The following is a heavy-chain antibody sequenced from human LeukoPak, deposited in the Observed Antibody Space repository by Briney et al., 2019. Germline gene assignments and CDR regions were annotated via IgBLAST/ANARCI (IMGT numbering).Heavy chain of an antibody. J-gene: IGHJ5*02. D-gene: IGHD3-22*01. CDR3: AKANDYYDSSGYYPT. V-gene: IGHV3-9*01. CDR1: GFTFDDYA. Sequence: QPGRSLRLSCAASGFTFDDYAMHWVRQAPGKGLEWVSGISWNSGSIGYADSVKGRFTISRDNAKNSLYLQMNSLRAEDTALYYCAKANDYYDSSGYYPTWGQGTLVTVSS. CDR2: ISWNSGSI.